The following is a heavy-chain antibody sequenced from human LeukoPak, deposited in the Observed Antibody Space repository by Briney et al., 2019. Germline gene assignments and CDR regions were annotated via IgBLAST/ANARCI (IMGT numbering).Heavy chain of an antibody. CDR2: ISWNSGSI. J-gene: IGHJ4*02. V-gene: IGHV3-9*01. CDR1: GFTFDDYA. D-gene: IGHD2-2*01. Sequence: GGSLRLSCAASGFTFDDYAMHWVRQAPGKGLEWVSGISWNSGSIGYADSVKGRFTISRDNAKNSLYLQMNSLRAEDTALYYCAKDPCSSTSCAVDYWGQGTLVTVSS. CDR3: AKDPCSSTSCAVDY.